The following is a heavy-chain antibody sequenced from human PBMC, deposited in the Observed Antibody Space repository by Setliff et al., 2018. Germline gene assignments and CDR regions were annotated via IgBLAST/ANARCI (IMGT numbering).Heavy chain of an antibody. V-gene: IGHV4-59*12. CDR1: GGSFSTYY. CDR2: IYYSGST. J-gene: IGHJ4*02. CDR3: VGVSYLY. Sequence: SETLSLTCAVYGGSFSTYYWSWIRQPPGKGLEWIGYIYYSGSTNYNPSLKSRVTISVDKSKNQFSLKLSSVTAADTAVYYCVGVSYLYWGQGTLVTVSS. D-gene: IGHD3-16*02.